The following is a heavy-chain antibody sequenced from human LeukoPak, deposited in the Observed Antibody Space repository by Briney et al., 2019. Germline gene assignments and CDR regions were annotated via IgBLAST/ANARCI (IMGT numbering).Heavy chain of an antibody. CDR3: ARGLTMVRGVVTYDY. CDR2: IYYSGST. CDR1: GGPISSYY. V-gene: IGHV4-59*08. J-gene: IGHJ4*02. D-gene: IGHD3-10*01. Sequence: PSETLSLTCTVSGGPISSYYWSSIRQPPGKGLEWIGYIYYSGSTNYNPSLKSRVTISVDTSKNQFSLKLSSVTAADTAVYYCARGLTMVRGVVTYDYWGQGTLVTVSS.